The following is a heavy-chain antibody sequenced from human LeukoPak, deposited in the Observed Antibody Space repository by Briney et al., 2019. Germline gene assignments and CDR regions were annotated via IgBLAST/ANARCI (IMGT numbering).Heavy chain of an antibody. D-gene: IGHD7-27*01. CDR1: GFTFSSYT. CDR2: ITTSDGNT. J-gene: IGHJ4*02. Sequence: GGSLRLSCAASGFTFSSYTMSWVRQAPGKGLEWVSTITTSDGNTYYADSVKGRFTVSRDNSKNTLFLQMNSLRAEDTAVYYCAKDGGLWVSAHWGDSWGRGTLVTVSP. CDR3: AKDGGLWVSAHWGDS. V-gene: IGHV3-23*01.